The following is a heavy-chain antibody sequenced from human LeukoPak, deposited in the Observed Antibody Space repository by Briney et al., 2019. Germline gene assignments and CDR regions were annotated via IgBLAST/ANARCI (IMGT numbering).Heavy chain of an antibody. V-gene: IGHV3-64*01. J-gene: IGHJ5*02. CDR2: ISSKGGST. Sequence: PGGSLRLSCAASGFTFSSYAMHWVRQAPGKGLEYVSAISSKGGSTYYANSVKGRFTISRDNFKNTLYLQMGSLRAEDMAVYYCARDLRAQYYDILTEENWFDPWGQGTLVTVSS. D-gene: IGHD3-9*01. CDR3: ARDLRAQYYDILTEENWFDP. CDR1: GFTFSSYA.